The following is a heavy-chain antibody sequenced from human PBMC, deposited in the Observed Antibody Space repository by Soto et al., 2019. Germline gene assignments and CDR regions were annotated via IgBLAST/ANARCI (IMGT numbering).Heavy chain of an antibody. Sequence: QPGGSLRLSCAASGFTFSSYGMHWVRQAPGKGLEWVAVISYDGSNKYHADSVKGRFTISRDNSKNTLYLQMNSLRAEDTAVYYCAKTMRGYDILTGYYTPDQYYGMDVWGQGTTVTVSS. CDR1: GFTFSSYG. V-gene: IGHV3-30*18. J-gene: IGHJ6*02. D-gene: IGHD3-9*01. CDR2: ISYDGSNK. CDR3: AKTMRGYDILTGYYTPDQYYGMDV.